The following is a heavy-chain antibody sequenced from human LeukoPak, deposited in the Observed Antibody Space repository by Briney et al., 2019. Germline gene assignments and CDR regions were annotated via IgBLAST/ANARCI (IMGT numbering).Heavy chain of an antibody. Sequence: PGGSLRLSCAASGFTFSSYGMHWVRQAPGKGLEWVAIISYDGSNKYYADSVKGRFTISRDNSKNTLYLQMNSLRAEDTAVYYCAKDPWTAVAAYYFDYWGQGTLVTVSS. CDR3: AKDPWTAVAAYYFDY. V-gene: IGHV3-30*18. J-gene: IGHJ4*02. D-gene: IGHD6-19*01. CDR1: GFTFSSYG. CDR2: ISYDGSNK.